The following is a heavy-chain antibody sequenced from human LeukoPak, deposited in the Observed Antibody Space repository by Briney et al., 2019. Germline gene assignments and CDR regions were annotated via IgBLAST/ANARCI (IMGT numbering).Heavy chain of an antibody. CDR1: GFTFSSYA. V-gene: IGHV3-30*04. CDR3: ARDQGILTGDYYYGMDV. D-gene: IGHD3-9*01. CDR2: ISYDGSNK. J-gene: IGHJ6*04. Sequence: GRSLRLSCAASGFTFSSYAMHWVRQAPGKGLEWVAVISYDGSNKCYADSVKGRFTISRDNSKNTLYLQMNSLRAEDTAVYYCARDQGILTGDYYYGMDVWGKGTTVTVSS.